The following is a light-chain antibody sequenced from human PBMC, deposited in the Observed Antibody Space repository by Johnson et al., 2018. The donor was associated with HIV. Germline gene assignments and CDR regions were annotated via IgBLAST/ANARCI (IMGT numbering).Light chain of an antibody. V-gene: IGLV1-51*02. Sequence: QAVLTQPPSVSAAPGQKVTISCSGSSSNIGNNYVSWYQQLPGTAPKLLIYENNKRPSGIPDRFSGSKSGTSATLGITGLQTGDEADYYCGPWDSSRSAYVCGTGTKSPVL. J-gene: IGLJ1*01. CDR2: ENN. CDR1: SSNIGNNY. CDR3: GPWDSSRSAYV.